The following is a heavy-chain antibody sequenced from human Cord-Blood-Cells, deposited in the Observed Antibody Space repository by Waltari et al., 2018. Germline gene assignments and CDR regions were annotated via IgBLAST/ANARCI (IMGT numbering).Heavy chain of an antibody. CDR1: GGTFSSYA. J-gene: IGHJ6*02. D-gene: IGHD2-15*01. CDR2: IIPIFGTA. CDR3: ARRCSGGSCYSDYYYGMDV. Sequence: QVQLVQSGAEVKKPGSSVKVSCKASGGTFSSYAISWVRQAPGQGLEWMGGIIPIFGTANYAQKFQGRVTITADESTSTAYMGLGSLRSEDTAVYYCARRCSGGSCYSDYYYGMDVWGQGTTVTVSS. V-gene: IGHV1-69*01.